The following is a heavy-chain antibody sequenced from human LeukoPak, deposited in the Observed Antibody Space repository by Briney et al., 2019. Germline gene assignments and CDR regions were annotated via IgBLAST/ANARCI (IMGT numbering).Heavy chain of an antibody. V-gene: IGHV3-23*01. CDR3: AKDATASPYFHWFEN. CDR1: GFTFSSYA. D-gene: IGHD3-9*01. J-gene: IGHJ4*02. CDR2: ISSGDRT. Sequence: PGGSLRLSCAASGFTFSSYAMNWVRQAPGKGLEWVAGISSGDRTFHAESVKGRFTISRDKSKDTLYLQMNSLRAEDTAVYYCAKDATASPYFHWFENWGQGTQVIVSS.